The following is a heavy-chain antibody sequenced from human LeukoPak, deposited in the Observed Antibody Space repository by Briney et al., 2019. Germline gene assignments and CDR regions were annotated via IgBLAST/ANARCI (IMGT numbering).Heavy chain of an antibody. J-gene: IGHJ4*02. Sequence: GGSLRLSCAASGFTVSSNYMSWVRQAPGKGLEWVSAISGSGGSPYYADSVKGRFTISRDNSKNTLYLQMNSLRAEDTAVYYCAKDLIQLWSNYYFDYWGQGTLVTVSS. D-gene: IGHD5-18*01. CDR3: AKDLIQLWSNYYFDY. CDR2: ISGSGGSP. CDR1: GFTVSSNY. V-gene: IGHV3-23*01.